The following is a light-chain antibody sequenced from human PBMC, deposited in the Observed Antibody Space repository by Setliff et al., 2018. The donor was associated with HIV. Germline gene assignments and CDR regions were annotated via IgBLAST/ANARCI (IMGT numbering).Light chain of an antibody. CDR2: DVT. CDR1: SSDVGGYNL. J-gene: IGLJ1*01. Sequence: QSALTQPRSVSGSPGQSVTISCTGTSSDVGGYNLVSWYQQRPGKAPKLMIYDVTKRPSGVPDRFSGSKSGNTASLTISGLQAEDEADYYCCSYAGSHTFVFGTGTKVTVL. CDR3: CSYAGSHTFV. V-gene: IGLV2-11*01.